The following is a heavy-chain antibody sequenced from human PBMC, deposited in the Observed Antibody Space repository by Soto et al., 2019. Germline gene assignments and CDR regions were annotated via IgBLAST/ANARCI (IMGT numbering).Heavy chain of an antibody. Sequence: EVQLVESGGGLVQPGGSLRLSCAASGFTFSSYSMNWVRQAPGKGLEWVSYISSSSSTIYYADYVKGRFTISRDSAKNSLYLQMNSLRADDTAVYYCARHPERIAQIGWFDPWGQGTLVTVSS. V-gene: IGHV3-48*01. CDR2: ISSSSSTI. CDR1: GFTFSSYS. D-gene: IGHD6-13*01. CDR3: ARHPERIAQIGWFDP. J-gene: IGHJ5*02.